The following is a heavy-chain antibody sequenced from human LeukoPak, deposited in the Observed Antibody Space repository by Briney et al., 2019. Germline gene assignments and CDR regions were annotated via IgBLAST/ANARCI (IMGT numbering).Heavy chain of an antibody. CDR1: GFTFSSYS. V-gene: IGHV3-74*01. J-gene: IGHJ5*02. CDR3: VRGRGSYGWFDP. Sequence: GGSLRLSCAASGFTFSSYSMNWVRQVPGKGLVWVSRISGDGTARNYADSVKGRFTISRDDAKNTVDLQMNSLRGEDTAVYYCVRGRGSYGWFDPWGQGTLVTVSS. D-gene: IGHD3-10*01. CDR2: ISGDGTAR.